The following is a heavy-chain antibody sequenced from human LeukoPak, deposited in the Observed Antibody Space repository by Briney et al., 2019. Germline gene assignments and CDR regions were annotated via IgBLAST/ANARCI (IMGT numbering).Heavy chain of an antibody. V-gene: IGHV1-3*01. CDR3: ARAYGDSHYYYYYGMDV. CDR2: INAGNGNT. Sequence: ASVKLSCKASGYTFTSYAMHWVRQAPGQRLEWMGWINAGNGNTKYSQKFQGRVTITRDTSASTAYMELSSLRSEDTAVYYCARAYGDSHYYYYYGMDVWGQGTTVTVSS. J-gene: IGHJ6*02. D-gene: IGHD4-17*01. CDR1: GYTFTSYA.